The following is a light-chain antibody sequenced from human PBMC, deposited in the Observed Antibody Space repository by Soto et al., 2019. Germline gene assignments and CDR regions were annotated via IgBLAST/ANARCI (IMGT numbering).Light chain of an antibody. Sequence: EIVLTQSPATLSLSPGERATLSCRASQSVGSSLAWYQQKPGQAPRLLIYGASTRATGIPARFSGSGSGTDFTLAISSLQSEDFAVYYCQQYNNWPPITFGQGTRLEIK. CDR3: QQYNNWPPIT. CDR1: QSVGSS. CDR2: GAS. V-gene: IGKV3-15*01. J-gene: IGKJ5*01.